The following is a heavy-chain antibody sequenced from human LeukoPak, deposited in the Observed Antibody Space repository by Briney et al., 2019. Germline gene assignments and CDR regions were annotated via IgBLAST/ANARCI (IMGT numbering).Heavy chain of an antibody. CDR3: ARRSNSGLDY. D-gene: IGHD3-10*01. V-gene: IGHV4-39*01. J-gene: IGHJ4*02. Sequence: PSETLSLTCTVSGGSISSSSYYWGWIRQPPGKGLEWIGSIYYSGSTYYNPSLKSRVTISVDTSKNQFSLKLSSVTAADTAVYYCARRSNSGLDYWGQGTLVTVSS. CDR2: IYYSGST. CDR1: GGSISSSSYY.